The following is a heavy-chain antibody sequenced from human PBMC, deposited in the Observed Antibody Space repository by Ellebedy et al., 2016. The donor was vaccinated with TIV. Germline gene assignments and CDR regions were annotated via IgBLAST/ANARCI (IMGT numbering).Heavy chain of an antibody. D-gene: IGHD3-9*01. CDR3: AKVGPPELRYFDWLIYYFDY. CDR1: GFTFSSYA. Sequence: PGGSLRLSCAASGFTFSSYAMSWVRQAPGKGLEWVSAISGSGGSTYYADSVKGRFTISRDNSKNTLYLQMNSLRAEDTAVYYCAKVGPPELRYFDWLIYYFDYWGQGTLVTVSS. CDR2: ISGSGGST. J-gene: IGHJ4*02. V-gene: IGHV3-23*01.